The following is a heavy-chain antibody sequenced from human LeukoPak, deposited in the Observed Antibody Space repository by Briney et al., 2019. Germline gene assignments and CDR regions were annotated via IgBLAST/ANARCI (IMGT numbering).Heavy chain of an antibody. CDR1: GGSISSGGYY. V-gene: IGHV4-30-4*01. CDR2: IYYSGST. D-gene: IGHD5-12*01. J-gene: IGHJ5*02. Sequence: SSETLSLTCTVSGGSISSGGYYWSWIRQPPGKGLEWIGYIYYSGSTYYNPSLKSRVTISVDTSKSQFSLKLSSVTAADTAVYYCARAVGGYDRMPNWFDPWGQGTLVTVSS. CDR3: ARAVGGYDRMPNWFDP.